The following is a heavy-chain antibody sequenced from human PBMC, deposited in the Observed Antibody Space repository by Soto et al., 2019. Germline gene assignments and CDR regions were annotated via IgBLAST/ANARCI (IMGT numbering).Heavy chain of an antibody. CDR1: GFTFSSYG. D-gene: IGHD4-17*01. CDR3: AKDSGDPGDYFDY. V-gene: IGHV3-30*18. J-gene: IGHJ4*02. CDR2: ISYDGSNK. Sequence: GGSLRLSCAASGFTFSSYGMHWVRQAPGKGLEWVAVISYDGSNKYYADSVKGRFTISRDNSKNTLYLQMNSLRAEDTAVYYCAKDSGDPGDYFDYWGQGTLVTVSS.